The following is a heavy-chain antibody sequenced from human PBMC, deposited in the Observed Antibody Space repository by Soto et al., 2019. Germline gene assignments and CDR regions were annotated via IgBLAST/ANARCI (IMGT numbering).Heavy chain of an antibody. CDR2: IYHSGST. Sequence: QVQLQESGTGLVKPSGTLSLTCAVSSGSISSSNWWSWVRQPPREGLEWIGEIYHSGSTNYNPSLNSRVTISVDNSKSQLSLKRSSVTAADTAVYYCARGSGYSGYGIGSFDYLGQGTLVTVSS. CDR3: ARGSGYSGYGIGSFDY. V-gene: IGHV4-4*02. J-gene: IGHJ4*02. D-gene: IGHD5-12*01. CDR1: SGSISSSNW.